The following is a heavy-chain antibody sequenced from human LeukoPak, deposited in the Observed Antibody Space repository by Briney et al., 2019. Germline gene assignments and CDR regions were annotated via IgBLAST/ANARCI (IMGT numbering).Heavy chain of an antibody. Sequence: GESLKISCKGSGYSFTSYWIGWVRQMPGKGLEWMGIIYPGDSDTRYGPSFQGQVTISADKSISTAYLQWSSLKASDTAMYYCALTSLRDGYNYEPYYFDYWGQGTLVTVSS. J-gene: IGHJ4*02. CDR1: GYSFTSYW. D-gene: IGHD5-24*01. CDR2: IYPGDSDT. CDR3: ALTSLRDGYNYEPYYFDY. V-gene: IGHV5-51*01.